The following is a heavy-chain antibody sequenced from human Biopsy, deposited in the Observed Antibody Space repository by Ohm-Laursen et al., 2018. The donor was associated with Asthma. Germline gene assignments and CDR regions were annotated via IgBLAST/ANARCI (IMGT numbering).Heavy chain of an antibody. CDR3: ARGDSSNWSHYYFDY. D-gene: IGHD3-22*01. V-gene: IGHV3-53*01. Sequence: SLRLSCAASGFAVSSDYMLWVRQAPGKGLEWVSVIYSGGTSHTADSVRGRFTISRDYSKNTLYLQMHSLRAEDTAVYYSARGDSSNWSHYYFDYWGQGTLVTVSS. J-gene: IGHJ4*02. CDR2: IYSGGTS. CDR1: GFAVSSDY.